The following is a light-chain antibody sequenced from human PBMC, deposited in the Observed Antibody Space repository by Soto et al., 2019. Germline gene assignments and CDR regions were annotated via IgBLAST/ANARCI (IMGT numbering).Light chain of an antibody. J-gene: IGKJ1*01. Sequence: DIQMTQSPSTLPASVGDRVTITCRASQSISNWLAWYQQKPGKATQLLIYKASILERGVSSRFSGSGSGTEFTLTISSLEPDEFATYDGQEYNSYLWTFGQGTKVDVK. CDR1: QSISNW. V-gene: IGKV1-5*03. CDR3: QEYNSYLWT. CDR2: KAS.